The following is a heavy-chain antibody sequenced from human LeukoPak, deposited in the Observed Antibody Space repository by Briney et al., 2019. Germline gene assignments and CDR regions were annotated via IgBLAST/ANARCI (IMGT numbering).Heavy chain of an antibody. Sequence: ASVKVSCKASGYTFTGYYMHWVRQAPGQGLEWMGWINPNSGGTNYAQKFQGRVTMTRDTSISTAYMELSRLRSDDTALYYCATYSSAWSYFDYWGQGTLVSASS. D-gene: IGHD6-19*01. CDR3: ATYSSAWSYFDY. CDR1: GYTFTGYY. J-gene: IGHJ4*02. CDR2: INPNSGGT. V-gene: IGHV1-2*02.